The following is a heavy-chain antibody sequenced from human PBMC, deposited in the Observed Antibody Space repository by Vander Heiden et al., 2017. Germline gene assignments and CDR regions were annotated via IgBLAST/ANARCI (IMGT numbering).Heavy chain of an antibody. CDR2: IYYSGST. Sequence: QVQLQESGPGLVKPSETLSLTCPVPGGSISSYYWSWIRQPPGKGLEWIGYIYYSGSTNYNPSLKSRVTISVDTSKNQFSLKLSSVTAADTAVYYCARAVSQWLGYGMDVWGQGTTVTVSS. CDR3: ARAVSQWLGYGMDV. D-gene: IGHD6-19*01. CDR1: GGSISSYY. J-gene: IGHJ6*02. V-gene: IGHV4-59*08.